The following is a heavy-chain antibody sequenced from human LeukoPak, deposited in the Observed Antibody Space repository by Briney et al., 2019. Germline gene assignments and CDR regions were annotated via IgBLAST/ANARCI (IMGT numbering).Heavy chain of an antibody. CDR3: AKVEVGSSGWYIGHY. CDR1: GFTFSSYA. J-gene: IGHJ4*02. V-gene: IGHV3-23*01. Sequence: GGSLRLSCAASGFTFSSYAMSWVRQAPGKGLEWVSAISGSGGSTYYADSVKGRFTISRDNSKNTLYLQVNSLRAEDTAVYYCAKVEVGSSGWYIGHYWGQGTLVTVSS. CDR2: ISGSGGST. D-gene: IGHD6-19*01.